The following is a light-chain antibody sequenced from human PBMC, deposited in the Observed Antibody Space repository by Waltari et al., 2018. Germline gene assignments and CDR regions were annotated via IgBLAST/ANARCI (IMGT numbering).Light chain of an antibody. V-gene: IGLV2-14*03. J-gene: IGLJ2*01. CDR3: SSYTGGRSVV. Sequence: QSALTQPDSVPGSPGQSVTMSCPGTSNDIGAYPYVSWYQQVPGRAPKLIIYDVSIRPSGVSDRFSGSKSGATASLTLSGLQPEDEAVYYCSSYTGGRSVVFGGGTTLTVL. CDR2: DVS. CDR1: SNDIGAYPY.